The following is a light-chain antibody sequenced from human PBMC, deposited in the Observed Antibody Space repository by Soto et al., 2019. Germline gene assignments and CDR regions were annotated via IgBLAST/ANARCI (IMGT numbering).Light chain of an antibody. CDR3: QQYGSSPPT. CDR1: QSVDSSY. CDR2: ATS. J-gene: IGKJ2*01. Sequence: EIVLTQSPGTLSLSPGERATLSCRASQSVDSSYLSWYQHKPGQAPRLLIYATSSRATGIPDRFSGSGSGTDFTLTISRLEPEDFAVYYCQQYGSSPPTFGQGTKVEIK. V-gene: IGKV3-20*01.